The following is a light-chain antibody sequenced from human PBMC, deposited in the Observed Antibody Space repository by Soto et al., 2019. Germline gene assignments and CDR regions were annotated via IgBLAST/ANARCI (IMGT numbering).Light chain of an antibody. CDR1: QSVTIN. CDR2: GAS. CDR3: QQYNKWPRT. Sequence: EIVLTQSPATLSVSPGERATLSCRASQSVTINLAWYQQKPGQAPRLLIYGASTTATGIPARFSGSGSGTEFTLTISSLQSEDFAVYNCQQYNKWPRTFGQGTKVDIK. J-gene: IGKJ2*01. V-gene: IGKV3-15*01.